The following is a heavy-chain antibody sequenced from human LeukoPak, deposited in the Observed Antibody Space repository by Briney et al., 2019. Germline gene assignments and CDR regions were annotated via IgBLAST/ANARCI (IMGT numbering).Heavy chain of an antibody. J-gene: IGHJ4*02. Sequence: GSLRLSCAASGFTFSSYAMSWIRQPPGKGLEWIGEINHSGSTNYNPSLKSRVTISVDTSKNQFSLKLSSVTAADTAVYYCARGEGYCSSTSCYALDYWGQGTLVTVSS. CDR1: GFTFSSYA. D-gene: IGHD2-2*01. CDR2: INHSGST. V-gene: IGHV4-34*01. CDR3: ARGEGYCSSTSCYALDY.